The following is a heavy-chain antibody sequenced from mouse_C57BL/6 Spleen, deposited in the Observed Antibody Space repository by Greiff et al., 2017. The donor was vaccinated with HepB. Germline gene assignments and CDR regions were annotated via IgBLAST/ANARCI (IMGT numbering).Heavy chain of an antibody. V-gene: IGHV1-82*01. J-gene: IGHJ2*01. CDR1: GYAFSSSW. CDR2: IYPGDGDT. CDR3: ARSVRRYFDY. D-gene: IGHD2-14*01. Sequence: VQLQQSGPELVKPGASVKISCKASGYAFSSSWMNWVKQRPGKGLEWIGRIYPGDGDTNYNGKFKGKATLTADKSSSTAYMQLSSLTSEDSAVYYCARSVRRYFDYWGQGTTLTVSS.